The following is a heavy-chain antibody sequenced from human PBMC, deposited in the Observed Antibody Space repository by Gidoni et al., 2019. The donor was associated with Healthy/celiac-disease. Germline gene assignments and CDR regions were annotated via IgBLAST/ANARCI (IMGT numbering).Heavy chain of an antibody. D-gene: IGHD3-22*01. CDR2: INAGNGNT. CDR3: ARDPTISGYYYLFDY. V-gene: IGHV1-3*01. CDR1: GYTFTSYA. Sequence: QVQLVQSGAEVTKPGASVKVSCKASGYTFTSYAMHWVRQAPGQRLEWMGWINAGNGNTKYSQKFQGRVTITRDTSASTAYMELSSLRSEDTAVYYCARDPTISGYYYLFDYWGQGTLVTVSS. J-gene: IGHJ4*02.